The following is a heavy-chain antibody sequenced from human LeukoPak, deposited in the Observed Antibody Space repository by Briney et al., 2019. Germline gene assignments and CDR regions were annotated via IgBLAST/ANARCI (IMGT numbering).Heavy chain of an antibody. CDR1: GFTFSTYG. CDR3: AKGLRYYFDY. CDR2: IHYDGSNK. V-gene: IGHV3-30*02. D-gene: IGHD3-16*02. J-gene: IGHJ4*02. Sequence: GGSLRLSCAASGFTFSTYGMHWVRQAPGKGLEWVAFIHYDGSNKYYADSVKGRFTISRDNSKNTLYLQMNSLRAEDTAVYYCAKGLRYYFDYWGQGTLVTVSS.